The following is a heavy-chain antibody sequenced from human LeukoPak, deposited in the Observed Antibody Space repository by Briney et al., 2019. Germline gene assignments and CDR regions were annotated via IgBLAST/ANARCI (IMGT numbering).Heavy chain of an antibody. V-gene: IGHV4-38-2*02. J-gene: IGHJ4*02. CDR2: IYHSGST. CDR1: GYSLSSGYF. Sequence: PSETLSLTCTVSGYSLSSGYFWGWVRQPPGKGLEWIGNIYHSGSTYYNPSLKSRVTISVDTSKNQFSLKLSSVTAADTAVYYCARTLYSSGWCPFDYWGQGALVTVSS. D-gene: IGHD6-19*01. CDR3: ARTLYSSGWCPFDY.